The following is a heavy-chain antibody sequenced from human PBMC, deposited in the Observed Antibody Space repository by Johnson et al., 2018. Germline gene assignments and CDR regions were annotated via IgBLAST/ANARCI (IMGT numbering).Heavy chain of an antibody. V-gene: IGHV3-74*01. Sequence: VQLQESGGDLVQPGGSLRLSCAASGFNFNIYWMHWVRQAPGKGLEWVSRIYSDESNTNYADSVKGRFTISRDHAKNTVYLQMNSRRDEDTAVYHCAAGGGLDFWGQGTTVTVSS. J-gene: IGHJ6*02. D-gene: IGHD3-16*01. CDR1: GFNFNIYW. CDR2: IYSDESNT. CDR3: AAGGGLDF.